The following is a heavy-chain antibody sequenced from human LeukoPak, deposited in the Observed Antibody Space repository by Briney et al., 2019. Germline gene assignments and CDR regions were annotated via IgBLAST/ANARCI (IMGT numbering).Heavy chain of an antibody. V-gene: IGHV1-69*02. D-gene: IGHD3-22*01. CDR1: GGTFTTYS. Sequence: SVKVSCKASGGTFTTYSITWVRQAPGQGLEWMGRISPILGVNYYAQKFQGRVTISADNSMITAYMHLSNVTSEDTAVYYCVAVYDGAAGYFDLWGRGTLITVFS. CDR3: VAVYDGAAGYFDL. CDR2: ISPILGVN. J-gene: IGHJ2*01.